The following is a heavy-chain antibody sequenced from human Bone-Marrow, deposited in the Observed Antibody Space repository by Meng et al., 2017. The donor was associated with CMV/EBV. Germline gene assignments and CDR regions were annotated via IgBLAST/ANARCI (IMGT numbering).Heavy chain of an antibody. J-gene: IGHJ6*02. Sequence: ASVKVSCKVSVYTLTELSMHWVRQAPGKGLEWMGGFDPEDGETIYAQKFQGRVTMTEDTSTDTAYMELSSLRSEDTAVYYCATGERRGAAAFLPTTRLMDGMDVWGQGTTVTVSS. CDR3: ATGERRGAAAFLPTTRLMDGMDV. CDR2: FDPEDGET. CDR1: VYTLTELS. V-gene: IGHV1-24*01. D-gene: IGHD2-2*01.